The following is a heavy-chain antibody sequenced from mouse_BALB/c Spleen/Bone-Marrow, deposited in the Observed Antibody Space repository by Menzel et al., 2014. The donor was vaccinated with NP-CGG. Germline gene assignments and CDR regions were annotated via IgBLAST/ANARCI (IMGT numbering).Heavy chain of an antibody. J-gene: IGHJ1*01. D-gene: IGHD2-1*01. CDR2: INPSNGGT. Sequence: QVQLQQSGAELVKPGASVKLSCKASGYTFTSYYMNWVKQRPGQGLEWIGEINPSNGGTNFNEKFKSKATLTVDKSSSTACMQLSSLTSEDSAVYYCTRSYYGNYFDVWGAGTTVTVSS. CDR1: GYTFTSYY. V-gene: IGHV1S81*02. CDR3: TRSYYGNYFDV.